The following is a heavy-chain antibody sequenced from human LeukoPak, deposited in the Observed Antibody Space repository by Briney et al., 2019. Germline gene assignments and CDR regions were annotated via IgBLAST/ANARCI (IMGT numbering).Heavy chain of an antibody. CDR2: ISGSGGST. CDR3: AKSLQGYDSSGYYYAPGYFDY. D-gene: IGHD3-22*01. V-gene: IGHV3-23*01. CDR1: GFTFSSYA. Sequence: GGSLRLSCAASGFTFSSYAMSWVRQAPGKGLEWVSAISGSGGSTYYADSVKGRFTISRDNSKNTLYLQMNSLRAEDTAVCYCAKSLQGYDSSGYYYAPGYFDYWGQGTLVTVSS. J-gene: IGHJ4*02.